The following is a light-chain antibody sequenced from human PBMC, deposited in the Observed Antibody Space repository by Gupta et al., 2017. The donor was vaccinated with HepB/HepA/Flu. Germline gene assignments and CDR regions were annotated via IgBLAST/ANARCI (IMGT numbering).Light chain of an antibody. CDR2: EVS. V-gene: IGLV2-23*02. Sequence: QSALTHPASVSGSPGLSITNSCTGTSSDVGSYNLVSWYQQHPGKAPKLMIFEVSKRPSGISYRFSGSKSGSTASLTISGLQAEDEGDYYCCSYADASSLYVFGSGTKVTVL. CDR1: SSDVGSYNL. CDR3: CSYADASSLYV. J-gene: IGLJ1*01.